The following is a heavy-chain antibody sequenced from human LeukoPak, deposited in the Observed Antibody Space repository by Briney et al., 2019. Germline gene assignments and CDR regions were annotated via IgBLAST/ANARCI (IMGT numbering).Heavy chain of an antibody. Sequence: GGSLRLSCAASGFTFSNYEMNWVRQAPGKGLEWVSYISGSGSTIYYADSVKGRFTISRDNAKDSLYLQMNSLRAEDTAVYYCARGGPPGGYYFDYWGQGTLVTVSS. J-gene: IGHJ4*02. V-gene: IGHV3-48*03. CDR3: ARGGPPGGYYFDY. CDR1: GFTFSNYE. D-gene: IGHD3-10*01. CDR2: ISGSGSTI.